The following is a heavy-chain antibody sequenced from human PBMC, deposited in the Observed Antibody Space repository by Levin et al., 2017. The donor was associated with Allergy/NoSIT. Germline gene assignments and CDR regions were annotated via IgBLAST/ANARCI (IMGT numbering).Heavy chain of an antibody. Sequence: GGSLRLSCAASGFTFSSYWMSWVRQAPGKGLEWVANIKGDGSEKYYVDSVKGRFTTSRDNAKNSLFLQMNSLTAEDTAVYDCARWKTLYDGYDYGLDYWGQGNLVTVSS. CDR2: IKGDGSEK. D-gene: IGHD5-12*01. J-gene: IGHJ4*02. V-gene: IGHV3-7*01. CDR1: GFTFSSYW. CDR3: ARWKTLYDGYDYGLDY.